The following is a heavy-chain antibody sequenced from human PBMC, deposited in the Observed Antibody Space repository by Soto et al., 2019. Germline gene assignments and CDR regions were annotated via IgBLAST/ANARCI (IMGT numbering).Heavy chain of an antibody. CDR3: AVPGIAVAAPFDY. CDR2: IYYSGST. V-gene: IGHV4-39*01. D-gene: IGHD6-19*01. CDR1: GGSISSSSYY. Sequence: QLQLQESGPGLVKPSETLSLTCTVSGGSISSSSYYWGWIRQPPGKGLEWIGSIYYSGSTYYNPSLKSRVTISVDTSKNQFSLKLSSVTAADTAVYYCAVPGIAVAAPFDYWGQGTLVTVSS. J-gene: IGHJ4*02.